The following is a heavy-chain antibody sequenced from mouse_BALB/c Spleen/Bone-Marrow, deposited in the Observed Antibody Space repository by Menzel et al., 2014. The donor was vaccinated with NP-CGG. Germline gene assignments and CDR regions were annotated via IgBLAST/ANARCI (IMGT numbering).Heavy chain of an antibody. CDR2: IDPYSGGT. Sequence: EVKLLESGPELAKPGASVKVSCKASGYAFTNYNMNWVKQSHGKSLEWIGYIDPYSGGTNYNQKFRGKATLTVDKSSSTAYMHLNSLTSEDSAVYYCSRGVLAYFDYWGQGTTLTVSS. CDR1: GYAFTNYN. CDR3: SRGVLAYFDY. D-gene: IGHD2-14*01. V-gene: IGHV1S135*01. J-gene: IGHJ2*01.